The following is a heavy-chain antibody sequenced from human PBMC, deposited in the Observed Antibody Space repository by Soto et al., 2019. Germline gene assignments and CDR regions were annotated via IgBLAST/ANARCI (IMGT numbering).Heavy chain of an antibody. D-gene: IGHD3-3*01. CDR2: ISGSGRIT. CDR1: GFIFRSYA. J-gene: IGHJ4*02. V-gene: IGHV3-23*01. CDR3: AKDPYSDVWSGYFPYFDY. Sequence: TGGSLRLSCAASGFIFRSYAMHWVRQAPGKGLEWVSSISGSGRITDYTDFVKGRFTISRDSSKDALYLEMNSLRADDTAVYFCAKDPYSDVWSGYFPYFDYWAQGILVTVSS.